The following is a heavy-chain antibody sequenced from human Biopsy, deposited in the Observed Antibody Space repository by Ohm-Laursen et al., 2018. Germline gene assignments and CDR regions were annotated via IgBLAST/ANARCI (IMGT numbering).Heavy chain of an antibody. V-gene: IGHV4-38-2*01. CDR3: ARVAGGYAYYYGMDV. D-gene: IGHD5-12*01. Sequence: SVTLSLTCVVSGYSVTNDYYWGWIRQPPGKGLEWIGNIYYDGITYYNPSLKSRVAMSVDTSKNQFSLRLTSVTAADTAVYYCARVAGGYAYYYGMDVWGQGTTVIVSS. J-gene: IGHJ6*02. CDR2: IYYDGIT. CDR1: GYSVTNDYY.